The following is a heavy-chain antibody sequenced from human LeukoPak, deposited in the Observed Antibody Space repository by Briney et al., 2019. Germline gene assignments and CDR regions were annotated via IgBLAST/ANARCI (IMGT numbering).Heavy chain of an antibody. Sequence: SETLSLTCTVSGGSISSGSYYWSWIRQPAGKGLEWIGRIYTSGSTNYNPSLKSRVTISVDTSKNQFSLKLSSVTAAATAVYYCARGAYYYDSSGYYEGGFDYWGQGTLVTVSS. D-gene: IGHD3-22*01. CDR3: ARGAYYYDSSGYYEGGFDY. CDR2: IYTSGST. CDR1: GGSISSGSYY. J-gene: IGHJ4*02. V-gene: IGHV4-61*02.